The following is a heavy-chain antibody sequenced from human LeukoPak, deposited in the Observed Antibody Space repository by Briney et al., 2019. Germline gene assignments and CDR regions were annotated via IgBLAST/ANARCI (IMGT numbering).Heavy chain of an antibody. CDR3: AREDSSSSDWFDP. CDR2: MNPNSGNT. CDR1: GYTFTSYD. J-gene: IGHJ5*02. V-gene: IGHV1-8*01. Sequence: GASVKVSCKASGYTFTSYDINWVRQATGQGLEWMGWMNPNSGNTGYAQKFQGRVTMTRSTSISTAYMELSSLRSEDTAVYYCAREDSSSSDWFDPWGQGTLVTVSS. D-gene: IGHD6-13*01.